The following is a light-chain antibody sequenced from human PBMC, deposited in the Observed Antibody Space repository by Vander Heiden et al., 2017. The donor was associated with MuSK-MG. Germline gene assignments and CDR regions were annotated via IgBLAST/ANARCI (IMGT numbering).Light chain of an antibody. CDR1: QSVSGSY. CDR3: LQDCDSRYT. V-gene: IGKV3-20*01. J-gene: IGKJ2*01. Sequence: ELVLTQSPGTLSLSPGDRATLSCRASQSVSGSYLAWYQLKPVQFLRLLIKGGSTRATGIPDRFSASGSGTDFTLTMSRLEPEDFAVYFCLQDCDSRYTFGLGTKLEIK. CDR2: GGS.